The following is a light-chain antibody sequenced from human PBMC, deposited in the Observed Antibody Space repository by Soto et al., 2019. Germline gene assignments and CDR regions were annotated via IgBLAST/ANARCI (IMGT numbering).Light chain of an antibody. Sequence: DIQMTQSPSALSASVGDRVTITCRASQTISTYLNWYQQKPGKAPKLLIYAASTLQSGVPSRFSGSGSVTDFTLTISSLQPEGFATYYCQQSRGIPYTFGQGTRLEIK. J-gene: IGKJ2*01. V-gene: IGKV1-39*01. CDR2: AAS. CDR1: QTISTY. CDR3: QQSRGIPYT.